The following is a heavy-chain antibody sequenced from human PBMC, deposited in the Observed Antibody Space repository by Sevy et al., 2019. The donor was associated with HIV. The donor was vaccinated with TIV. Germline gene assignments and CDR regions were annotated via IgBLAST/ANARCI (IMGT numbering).Heavy chain of an antibody. CDR1: GASISSTIYY. V-gene: IGHV4-39*01. CDR3: AKHCSHYFDNSGYGEAFDI. J-gene: IGHJ3*02. Sequence: LSLTCSVSGASISSTIYYWAWIRQSPGKGLEWFGSIHHSGSTYYNLSLKSRVTISVDTSKNQFSLKMNSVTAADTAVYYCAKHCSHYFDNSGYGEAFDIWGQGTKVTVSS. D-gene: IGHD3-22*01. CDR2: IHHSGST.